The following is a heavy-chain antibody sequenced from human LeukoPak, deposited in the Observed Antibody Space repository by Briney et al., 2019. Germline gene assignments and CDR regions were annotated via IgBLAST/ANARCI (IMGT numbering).Heavy chain of an antibody. J-gene: IGHJ4*02. V-gene: IGHV4-39*07. D-gene: IGHD3-10*01. CDR3: ARDRTRGHDY. CDR2: IYYSGST. Sequence: SETLSLTCTVSGGSISSSSYYWGWIRQPPGKGLEWIGSIYYSGSTYYNPSLKSRVTISVDTSKNQFSLKLSSVTAADTAVYYCARDRTRGHDYWGQGTLVTVSS. CDR1: GGSISSSSYY.